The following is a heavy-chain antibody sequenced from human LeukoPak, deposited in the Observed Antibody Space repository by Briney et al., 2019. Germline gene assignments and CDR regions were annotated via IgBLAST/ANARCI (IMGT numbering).Heavy chain of an antibody. CDR3: ARAGIAAAGNDY. J-gene: IGHJ4*02. CDR1: GGSISSGGYY. D-gene: IGHD6-13*01. CDR2: IYYSGST. V-gene: IGHV4-31*03. Sequence: SSETLSLTCTVSGGSISSGGYYWSWIRQHPGKGLEWIGYIYYSGSTYYNPSLKSRVTISVDTSKNQFSLKLSSVTAADTAVYYCARAGIAAAGNDYWGQGTLVTVSS.